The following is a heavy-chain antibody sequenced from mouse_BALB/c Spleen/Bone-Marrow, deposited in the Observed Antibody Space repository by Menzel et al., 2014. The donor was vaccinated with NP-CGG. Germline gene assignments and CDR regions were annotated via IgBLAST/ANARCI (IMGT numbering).Heavy chain of an antibody. D-gene: IGHD1-1*01. CDR1: GYTFTTYN. Sequence: QVQLQQSGAELVKPGASVQMSCKASGYTFTTYNVHWIKQTPGQGLEWIGTVYPGNGDTSYNQKSKGRATLTADKSSSTAYMQLSSLTSEDSAVYYCARDYVISPYAVDYWGQGTSVTVSS. CDR3: ARDYVISPYAVDY. J-gene: IGHJ4*01. V-gene: IGHV1-12*01. CDR2: VYPGNGDT.